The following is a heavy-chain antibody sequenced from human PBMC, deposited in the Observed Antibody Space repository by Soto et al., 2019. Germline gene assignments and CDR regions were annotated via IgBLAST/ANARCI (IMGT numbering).Heavy chain of an antibody. D-gene: IGHD2-15*01. Sequence: PSETLSLTCTVSGGSLSDISYFWSWTRQPPGKGLQWIGCMFYSGATYYNPSLKNRVTLSVDTSNNEFSLKLVSVTAPDTAVYYCARHKSGSDWLDPWGQGTLVTVSS. CDR3: ARHKSGSDWLDP. J-gene: IGHJ5*02. V-gene: IGHV4-39*01. CDR2: MFYSGAT. CDR1: GGSLSDISYF.